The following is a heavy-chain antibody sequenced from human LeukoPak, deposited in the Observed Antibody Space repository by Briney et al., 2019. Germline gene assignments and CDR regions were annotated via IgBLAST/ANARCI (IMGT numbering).Heavy chain of an antibody. CDR2: INPNSGGT. V-gene: IGHV1-2*02. J-gene: IGHJ5*02. D-gene: IGHD2-2*01. CDR1: GYTFNGYY. Sequence: ASVKVSCKASGYTFNGYYMHWVRQAPGQGLEWMGWINPNSGGTNYAQKFQGRVTMTRDTSISTAYMELSRLRSDDTAVYYCARARRTIGYCSSTSCLNWFDPWGQGTLVTVSS. CDR3: ARARRTIGYCSSTSCLNWFDP.